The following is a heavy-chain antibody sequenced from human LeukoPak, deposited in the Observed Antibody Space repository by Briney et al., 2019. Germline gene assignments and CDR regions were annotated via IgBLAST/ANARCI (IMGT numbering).Heavy chain of an antibody. D-gene: IGHD1-1*01. J-gene: IGHJ4*03. CDR1: GGSFSTYY. V-gene: IGHV4-34*01. CDR3: ARGPTISETGYFDN. CDR2: INHRGDT. Sequence: SETLSLTCAVYGGSFSTYYWSWIRQSPGKGLEWIAEINHRGDTNYNPSVKSRVTISVDTSKNQFSLKVTSLTAADTAVYYCARGPTISETGYFDNWGRGTLVTVSS.